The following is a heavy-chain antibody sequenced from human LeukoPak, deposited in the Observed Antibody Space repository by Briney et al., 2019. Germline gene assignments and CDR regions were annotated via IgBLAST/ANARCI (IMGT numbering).Heavy chain of an antibody. CDR3: AREELLRAPRLDY. D-gene: IGHD2-15*01. V-gene: IGHV4-30-4*08. Sequence: PSETLSLTCAVYGGSFSGYYWSWIRQPPGKGLEWIGYIYYSGSTYYNPSLKSRVTISVDTSKNQFSLKLSSVTAADTAVYYCAREELLRAPRLDYWGQGTLVTVSS. CDR1: GGSFSGYY. J-gene: IGHJ4*02. CDR2: IYYSGST.